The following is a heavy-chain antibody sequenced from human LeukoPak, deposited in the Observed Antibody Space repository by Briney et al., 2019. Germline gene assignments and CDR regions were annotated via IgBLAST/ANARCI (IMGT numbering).Heavy chain of an antibody. J-gene: IGHJ4*02. CDR3: ASIAARLVEG. V-gene: IGHV4-4*02. CDR2: IYHSGRT. D-gene: IGHD6-6*01. Sequence: SETLSLTCAVSGGSISSSNWWSRVRPPPGKGLEWIGEIYHSGRTNYNPSLKSRVTISVDKSKNQFSLKLRSVTAADTAVYYCASIAARLVEGWGQGTLVTVSS. CDR1: GGSISSSNW.